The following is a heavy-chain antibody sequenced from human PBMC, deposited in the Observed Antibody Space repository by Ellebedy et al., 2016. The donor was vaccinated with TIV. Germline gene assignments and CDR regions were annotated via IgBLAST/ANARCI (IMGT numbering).Heavy chain of an antibody. Sequence: PGGPLRLSCPAPGFSFSSYDLHWVRKAPGKGLESVAVMSYDGSNKYYADSVKGRFTISRDNSKYTLYLQMNSLRAEDTAVYYCARDDCTGDCYAVPDVWGQGTTVTVSS. J-gene: IGHJ6*02. D-gene: IGHD2-21*02. CDR1: GFSFSSYD. V-gene: IGHV3-30*01. CDR2: MSYDGSNK. CDR3: ARDDCTGDCYAVPDV.